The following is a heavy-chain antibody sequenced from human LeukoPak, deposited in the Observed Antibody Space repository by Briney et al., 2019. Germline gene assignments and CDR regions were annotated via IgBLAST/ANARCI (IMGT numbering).Heavy chain of an antibody. V-gene: IGHV3-21*01. Sequence: PGGSLRLSCAASGFIFSSYSMTWVRQAPGKGLEWVSCISSSSSYIYYADSVKGRFTISRDDAKNSLYLQMNSLRAEDTAVYYCARSPYSSSWYSTSNWFDSWGRGTLVTVSS. D-gene: IGHD6-13*01. J-gene: IGHJ5*01. CDR1: GFIFSSYS. CDR2: ISSSSSYI. CDR3: ARSPYSSSWYSTSNWFDS.